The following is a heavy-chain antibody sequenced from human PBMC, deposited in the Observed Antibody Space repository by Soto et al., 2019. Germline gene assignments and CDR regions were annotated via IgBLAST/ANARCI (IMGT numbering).Heavy chain of an antibody. CDR2: MNPNSGVA. V-gene: IGHV1-8*01. CDR3: ARGDTLDV. Sequence: QVQLVQSGAEVKKPGASVKVSCKASGNTFINYDINWVRQAPGQGLDWMGWMNPNSGVAGYAQKFQGRVTMTRNISISTAYMELSRLRSDDTAVYYCARGDTLDVWGRGTTVTVSS. CDR1: GNTFINYD. J-gene: IGHJ6*04.